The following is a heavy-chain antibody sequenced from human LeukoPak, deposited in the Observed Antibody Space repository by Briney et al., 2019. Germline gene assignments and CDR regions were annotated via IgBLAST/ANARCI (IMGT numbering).Heavy chain of an antibody. CDR2: IYYSGST. J-gene: IGHJ4*02. D-gene: IGHD2-15*01. V-gene: IGHV4-59*01. CDR3: ARVAALPQYFDY. Sequence: SETLSLTRTVSGGSISSYYWSWIRQPPGKGLEWIGYIYYSGSTNYNPSLKSRVTISVDTSKNQFSLKLSSVTAADTAVYYCARVAALPQYFDYWGQGTLVTVSS. CDR1: GGSISSYY.